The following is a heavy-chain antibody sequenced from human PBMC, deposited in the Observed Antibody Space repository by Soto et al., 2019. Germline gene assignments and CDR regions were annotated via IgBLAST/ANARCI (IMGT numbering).Heavy chain of an antibody. CDR2: IIPIFGTA. J-gene: IGHJ4*02. D-gene: IGHD3-22*01. CDR1: GGTFSSYA. CDR3: ARVPRDYYDSSGYYYYFDY. Sequence: SVKVSCKASGGTFSSYAISWVRQAPGQGLEWMGGIIPIFGTANYAQKFQGRVTITADKSTSTAYMELSSLRSEDTAVYYCARVPRDYYDSSGYYYYFDYWGQGTLVTVSS. V-gene: IGHV1-69*06.